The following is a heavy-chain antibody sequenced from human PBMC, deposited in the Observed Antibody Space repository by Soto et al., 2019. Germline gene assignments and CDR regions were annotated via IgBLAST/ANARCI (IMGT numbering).Heavy chain of an antibody. V-gene: IGHV3-33*01. CDR3: ARDAYCSSTSCTGGGMDV. J-gene: IGHJ6*02. Sequence: GSLRLSCAASGFTFSSYGMHWVRQAPGKGLEWVAVIWYDGSNKYYADSVKGRFTISRDNSKNTLYLQMNSLRAEDTAVYYCARDAYCSSTSCTGGGMDVWGQGTTVTVSS. CDR1: GFTFSSYG. CDR2: IWYDGSNK. D-gene: IGHD2-2*01.